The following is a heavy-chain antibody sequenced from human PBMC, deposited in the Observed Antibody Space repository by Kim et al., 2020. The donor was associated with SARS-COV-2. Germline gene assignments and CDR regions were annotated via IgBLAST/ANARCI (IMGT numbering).Heavy chain of an antibody. V-gene: IGHV4-34*01. D-gene: IGHD3-3*01. Sequence: SETLSLTCAVYGGSFSGYYWSWIRQPPGKGLEWIGEINHSGSTNYNPSLKSRVTISVDTSKNQFSLKLSSVTAADTAVYYCARGREWYFWGQGTLVTVSS. CDR3: ARGREWYF. CDR2: INHSGST. J-gene: IGHJ4*02. CDR1: GGSFSGYY.